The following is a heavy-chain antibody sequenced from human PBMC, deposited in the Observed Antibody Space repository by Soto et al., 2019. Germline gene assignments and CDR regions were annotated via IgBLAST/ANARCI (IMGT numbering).Heavy chain of an antibody. J-gene: IGHJ5*02. CDR1: GGSISSGDYY. V-gene: IGHV4-30-4*01. CDR2: MHYSGTT. Sequence: SETLSLTCTVSGGSISSGDYYWSWIRQPPGKSLEWIGYMHYSGTTYYNPSLKSRVTISVDTSKNQFSLKLSSVTAADTAVYSCARYYYDSSSRQSNWFDPWGQGTLVTVSS. D-gene: IGHD3-22*01. CDR3: ARYYYDSSSRQSNWFDP.